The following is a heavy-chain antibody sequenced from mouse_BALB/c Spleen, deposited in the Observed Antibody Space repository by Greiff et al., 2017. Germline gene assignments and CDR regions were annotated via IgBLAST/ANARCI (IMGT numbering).Heavy chain of an antibody. CDR2: IWTGGGT. J-gene: IGHJ4*01. CDR3: VRDRGLRGAMDY. D-gene: IGHD1-1*01. CDR1: GFSLTSYD. Sequence: VQLKESGPGLVAPSQSLSITCTVSGFSLTSYDISWIRQPPGKGLEWLGVIWTGGGTNYNSAFMSRLSISKDNSKSQVFLKMNSLQTDDTAIYYCVRDRGLRGAMDYWGQGTSVTVSS. V-gene: IGHV2-9-2*01.